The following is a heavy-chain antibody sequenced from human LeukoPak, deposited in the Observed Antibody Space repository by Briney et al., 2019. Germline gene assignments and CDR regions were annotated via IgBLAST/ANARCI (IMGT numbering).Heavy chain of an antibody. V-gene: IGHV2-5*01. Sequence: SGPTLVKPTQTLTLTCTFSGFSLSTSGVGVGWIRQPPGKALEWLALIYWNDDKRYSPSLKSRLTITKDTSKNQVVLTMTNMDPVDTATYYCALGEYQLLSRNAFDIWGQGTMVTVSS. J-gene: IGHJ3*02. D-gene: IGHD2-2*01. CDR3: ALGEYQLLSRNAFDI. CDR1: GFSLSTSGVG. CDR2: IYWNDDK.